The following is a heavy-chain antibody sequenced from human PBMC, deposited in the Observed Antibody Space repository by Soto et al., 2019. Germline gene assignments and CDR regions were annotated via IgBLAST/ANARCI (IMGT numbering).Heavy chain of an antibody. J-gene: IGHJ4*02. Sequence: QVQLVESGGGVVQPGRSLRLSCAASGFTFSSYAMHWVRQAPGKGLEWVAVISYDGSNKYYADSVKGRFTISRDNSKNTLYLQMNSLRAEDTAVYYCAIDYYDSSGYYFPGEYSGQGTLVTVSS. V-gene: IGHV3-30-3*01. D-gene: IGHD3-22*01. CDR1: GFTFSSYA. CDR3: AIDYYDSSGYYFPGEY. CDR2: ISYDGSNK.